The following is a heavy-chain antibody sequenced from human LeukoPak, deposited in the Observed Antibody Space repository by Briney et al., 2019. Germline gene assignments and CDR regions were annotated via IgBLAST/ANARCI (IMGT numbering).Heavy chain of an antibody. D-gene: IGHD2-2*01. CDR1: GYTFTSYY. V-gene: IGHV1-46*01. CDR2: INPSGGST. J-gene: IGHJ4*02. CDR3: ARGRGYCSSTSCHPLFDY. Sequence: ASVKVSCKASGYTFTSYYMHWVRQAPGQGFEWMGIINPSGGSTSYAQKFQGRVTMTRDMSTSTVYMELSSLRSEDTAVYYCARGRGYCSSTSCHPLFDYWGQGTLVTVSS.